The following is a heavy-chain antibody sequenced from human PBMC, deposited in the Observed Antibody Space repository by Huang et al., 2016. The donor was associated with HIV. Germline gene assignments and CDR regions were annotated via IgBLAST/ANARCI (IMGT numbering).Heavy chain of an antibody. CDR3: ASQHIGAAATWF. Sequence: QLQLQESGLGQVKPSETLSLTCTVSGDFISSTNYYWGWIRQSPGKGLEWVGSVYQSGSTNYNPSLKSRVTLSVDTSRNQFSLRLNSVTAADTAVYYCASQHIGAAATWFWGRGTQVAVSS. CDR2: VYQSGST. D-gene: IGHD6-13*01. V-gene: IGHV4-39*01. CDR1: GDFISSTNYY. J-gene: IGHJ4*02.